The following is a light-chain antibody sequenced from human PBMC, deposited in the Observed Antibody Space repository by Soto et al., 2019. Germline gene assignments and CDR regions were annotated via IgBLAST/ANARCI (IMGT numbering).Light chain of an antibody. CDR1: QNVYNN. CDR3: QQCRNWPLT. V-gene: IGKV3-15*01. J-gene: IGKJ4*01. CDR2: DAS. Sequence: EIVMTQSPATLSVSPGEGATLSCKASQNVYNNLAWYQQRPGQPPRLFIYDASTRATGISARFSGSGYGTEFTLTISSLQSEDFAVYFCQQCRNWPLTFGGGTKVDIK.